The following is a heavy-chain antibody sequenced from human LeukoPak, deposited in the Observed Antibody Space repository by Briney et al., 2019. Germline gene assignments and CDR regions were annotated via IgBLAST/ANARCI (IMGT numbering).Heavy chain of an antibody. J-gene: IGHJ4*02. CDR1: GYSIGSGYY. CDR3: ARESRKLEIDY. Sequence: PSETLSLTCTVSGYSIGSGYYWGWIRQPPGKGLEWIGSIYHSGSTYYNPSLKSRVTISVDTSKNQFSLKLSSVTAADTAVYYCARESRKLEIDYWGQGTLVTVSS. CDR2: IYHSGST. D-gene: IGHD1-14*01. V-gene: IGHV4-38-2*02.